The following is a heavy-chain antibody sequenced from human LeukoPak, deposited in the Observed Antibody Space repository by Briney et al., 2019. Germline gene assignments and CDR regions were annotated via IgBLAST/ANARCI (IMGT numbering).Heavy chain of an antibody. Sequence: GVSLRLSCAPSGFTFSSYSMNWVRQAPGKGLEWVSSISSSSSYIYYADSVKGRFTLSRDNAKNSLYLQMNSLRAEDTAVYYCERDGGFTSPVGYWGQGTLVTVSS. D-gene: IGHD3-16*01. CDR3: ERDGGFTSPVGY. CDR2: ISSSSSYI. CDR1: GFTFSSYS. J-gene: IGHJ4*02. V-gene: IGHV3-21*01.